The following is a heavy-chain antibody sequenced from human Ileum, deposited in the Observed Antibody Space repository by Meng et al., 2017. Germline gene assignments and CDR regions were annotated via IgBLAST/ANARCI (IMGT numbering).Heavy chain of an antibody. Sequence: GESLKISCAASGFTFSSYWMSWVRQAPGKGLELVANIKEDGSEKYYVDSVKGRFTISRDNAKNSLYLQMNSLRAEDTAVYYCARDLYVWGQGTLVTVSS. CDR2: IKEDGSEK. CDR1: GFTFSSYW. D-gene: IGHD2/OR15-2a*01. J-gene: IGHJ4*02. V-gene: IGHV3-7*01. CDR3: ARDLYV.